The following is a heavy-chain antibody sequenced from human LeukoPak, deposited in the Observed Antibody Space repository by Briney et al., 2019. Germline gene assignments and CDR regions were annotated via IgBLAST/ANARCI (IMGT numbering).Heavy chain of an antibody. CDR2: IKEDGSDK. J-gene: IGHJ4*02. CDR1: GFTISSYW. Sequence: PGGSLRLSCAASGFTISSYWMSWVRQAPGKGLEWVANIKEDGSDKYYVDPVKGRFTTSRDNAESSLYLQMNSLRAEDTAVYYCARARSWGGIWSGYHTYFDYWGQGTLVTVSS. D-gene: IGHD3-3*01. CDR3: ARARSWGGIWSGYHTYFDY. V-gene: IGHV3-7*01.